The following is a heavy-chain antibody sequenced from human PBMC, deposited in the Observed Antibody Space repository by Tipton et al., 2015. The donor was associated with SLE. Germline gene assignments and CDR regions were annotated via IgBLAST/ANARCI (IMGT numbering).Heavy chain of an antibody. CDR2: IYNSGST. CDR3: ARTHGSLYYSYMDV. CDR1: GGSISSGGYY. Sequence: TLSLTCTVSGGSISSGGYYWTWIRQSAGKGLEWIGRIYNSGSTNYNPSLKSRVTISLDTSRKQFSLRLTSVTAADTAVYFCARTHGSLYYSYMDVWGKGTTVTVSS. J-gene: IGHJ6*03. V-gene: IGHV4-61*02.